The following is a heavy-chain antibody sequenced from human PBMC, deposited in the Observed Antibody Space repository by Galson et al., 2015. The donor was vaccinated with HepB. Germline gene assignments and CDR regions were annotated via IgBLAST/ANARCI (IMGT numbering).Heavy chain of an antibody. CDR2: IWHDGRNE. Sequence: SLGLSCAASGFPFERYGMHWVPQAPGKGLECIALIWHDGRNEYYADSVKGRFSVSRDNSKTTLYLQMNSLRAEDTALYYCTRENNIATLASFDLWGQGILVTVSS. D-gene: IGHD5-12*01. J-gene: IGHJ4*02. CDR1: GFPFERYG. V-gene: IGHV3-33*01. CDR3: TRENNIATLASFDL.